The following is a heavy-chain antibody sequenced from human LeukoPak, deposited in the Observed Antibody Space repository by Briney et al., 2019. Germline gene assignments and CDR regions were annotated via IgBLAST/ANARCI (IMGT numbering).Heavy chain of an antibody. CDR3: SSQPAVLDLDC. CDR2: IKPDGSGK. Sequence: PRGSLRLSCAASGFAFSSYWMTWVRQAPGKGLEWVANIKPDGSGKNYVDSVKGRFTISRDNAKNSLYLQMKGLRVEDTAVYYCSSQPAVLDLDCWGQGTLVTVSS. CDR1: GFAFSSYW. D-gene: IGHD6-19*01. J-gene: IGHJ4*02. V-gene: IGHV3-7*01.